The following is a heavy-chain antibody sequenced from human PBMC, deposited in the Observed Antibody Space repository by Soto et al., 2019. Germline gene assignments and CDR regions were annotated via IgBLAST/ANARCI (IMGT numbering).Heavy chain of an antibody. V-gene: IGHV2-5*02. CDR3: AHRRTEGFGETAYNWFDS. J-gene: IGHJ5*01. D-gene: IGHD3-10*01. CDR2: IYWDVDK. Sequence: GSGPTLVNPTQTLTLTCTFSGFSLSTSGVGVGWIRQPPGKALEWLALIYWDVDKRYSPSLKSRLTITKDTSKNQVVLTMTNMDPVDTAAYYCAHRRTEGFGETAYNWFDSWGQGTRVTVSS. CDR1: GFSLSTSGVG.